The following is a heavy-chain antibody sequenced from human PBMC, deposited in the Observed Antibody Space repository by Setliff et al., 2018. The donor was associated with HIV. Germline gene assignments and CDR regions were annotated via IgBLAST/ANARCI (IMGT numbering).Heavy chain of an antibody. CDR1: GDSASSDSAA. D-gene: IGHD5-18*01. J-gene: IGHJ4*02. V-gene: IGHV6-1*01. Sequence: SQTLSLTCAISGDSASSDSAAWNWIRRSPSRGLEWLARTYYRSKWYTDYAVSVKSRITINPDTSRNQFSLQLSSVIPDDSAVYFCARGGITAYYFDHWAQGTLVTSPQ. CDR3: ARGGITAYYFDH. CDR2: TYYRSKWYT.